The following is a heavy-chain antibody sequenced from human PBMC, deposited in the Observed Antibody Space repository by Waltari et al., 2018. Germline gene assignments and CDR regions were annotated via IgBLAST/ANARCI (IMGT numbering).Heavy chain of an antibody. CDR2: INHSGST. CDR1: GGSFSGYY. Sequence: QVQLQQWGAGLLKPSETLSLTCAVYGGSFSGYYWSLIRQPPGKGLEWIGEINHSGSTNYSPSLKSRVTISVDTSKNQFSLKLSSVTAADTAVYYCARAPPKKAAAGTNWFDPWGQGTLVTVSS. J-gene: IGHJ5*02. D-gene: IGHD6-13*01. CDR3: ARAPPKKAAAGTNWFDP. V-gene: IGHV4-34*01.